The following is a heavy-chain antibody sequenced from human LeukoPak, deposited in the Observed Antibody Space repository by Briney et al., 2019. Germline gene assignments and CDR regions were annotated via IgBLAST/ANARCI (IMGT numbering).Heavy chain of an antibody. CDR2: IYTSGST. CDR3: ASSYDFWSDYYYYMDV. J-gene: IGHJ6*03. V-gene: IGHV4-4*09. Sequence: SETLSLTCTVSGGSISSYYWSWIRQPPGKGLEWIGYIYTSGSTNYNPSLKSRVTISVDTSKNQFSLKLSSVTAADTAVYYCASSYDFWSDYYYYMDVWGKGTTVTVSS. D-gene: IGHD3-3*01. CDR1: GGSISSYY.